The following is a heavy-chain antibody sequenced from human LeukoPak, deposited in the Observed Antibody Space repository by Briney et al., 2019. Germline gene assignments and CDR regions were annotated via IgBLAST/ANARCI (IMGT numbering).Heavy chain of an antibody. CDR2: IYYSGST. CDR1: GGPVSSASYY. J-gene: IGHJ4*02. V-gene: IGHV4-61*01. Sequence: TSETLSLTCTVSGGPVSSASYYWSWIRQPPGKGLEWIGYIYYSGSTTYNPSLQSRVTISVDTSKNQFSLKLTSVTAADTAVYYCARVPQFNGLFDYWGQGTLVTVSS. CDR3: ARVPQFNGLFDY. D-gene: IGHD2-8*01.